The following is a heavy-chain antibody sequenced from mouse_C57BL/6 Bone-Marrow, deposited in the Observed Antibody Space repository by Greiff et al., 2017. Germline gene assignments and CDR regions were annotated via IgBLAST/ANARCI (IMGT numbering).Heavy chain of an antibody. CDR1: GFNIKDDY. CDR3: TPCYSLDY. CDR2: IDPENGDT. V-gene: IGHV14-4*01. J-gene: IGHJ2*01. Sequence: VQLQQSGAELVRPGASVKLSCTASGFNIKDDYMHWVKQRPEQGLEWIGWIDPENGDTEYASKFQGKATITADTSSNTAYLQLSSLTSEDTAVYYCTPCYSLDYWGRGTTLTVSA. D-gene: IGHD2-12*01.